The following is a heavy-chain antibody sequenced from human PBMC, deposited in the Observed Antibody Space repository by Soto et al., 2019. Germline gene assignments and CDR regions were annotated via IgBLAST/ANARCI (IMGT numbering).Heavy chain of an antibody. CDR1: GGSVSSASYY. D-gene: IGHD5-18*01. CDR2: IYYTGST. CDR3: ARDIRGYSRAFDY. J-gene: IGHJ4*02. V-gene: IGHV4-61*01. Sequence: KTSETLSLTCTVSGGSVSSASYYWTWIRQSPGKGLEWIGYIYYTGSTNYNPSLKSRVTISVDTSKSQFSLKLTSVTAADTAVYYCARDIRGYSRAFDYWGQGTQVTVSS.